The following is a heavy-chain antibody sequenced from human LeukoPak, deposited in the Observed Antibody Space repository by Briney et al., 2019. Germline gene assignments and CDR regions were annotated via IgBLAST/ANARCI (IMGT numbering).Heavy chain of an antibody. D-gene: IGHD1-26*01. Sequence: ASVKVSCKASGGTFSSYAISWVRQAPGQGLEWMGRIIPIFGTANYAQKFQGRVTITTDESTSTAYMDLSSLRSEDTAVYYCAREGELRPFDYWGQGTLVTVSS. J-gene: IGHJ4*02. V-gene: IGHV1-69*05. CDR3: AREGELRPFDY. CDR2: IIPIFGTA. CDR1: GGTFSSYA.